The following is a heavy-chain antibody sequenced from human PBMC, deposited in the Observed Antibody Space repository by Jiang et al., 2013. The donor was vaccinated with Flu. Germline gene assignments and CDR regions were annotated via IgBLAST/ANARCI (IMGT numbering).Heavy chain of an antibody. CDR1: GGAFSSYA. Sequence: QLVESGAEVKKPGSSVKVSCKASGGAFSSYAISWVRQAPGQGLEWMGGIIPVIEKSNYAQRFQARITMTADESTSTVHMELSNLTYEDTAVYYCAGPDYYDSSGPYMVVWGQGTTITVSS. CDR3: AGPDYYDSSGPYMVV. V-gene: IGHV1-69*01. CDR2: IIPVIEKS. J-gene: IGHJ6*02. D-gene: IGHD3-22*01.